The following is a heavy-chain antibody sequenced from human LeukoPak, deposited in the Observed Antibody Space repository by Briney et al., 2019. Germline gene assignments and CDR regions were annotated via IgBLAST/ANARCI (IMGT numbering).Heavy chain of an antibody. CDR1: GDTFSSYG. D-gene: IGHD3-3*01. CDR2: IIPIVGST. CDR3: AARDNSLYDFWSGYYP. V-gene: IGHV1-69*04. Sequence: SVKVSCKTSGDTFSSYGISWVRQAPGQGLEWMGRIIPIVGSTNYAEKLQGRVTITADKSTSTVYMELSSLRSEDTAVYYCAARDNSLYDFWSGYYPWGQGTLVTVSS. J-gene: IGHJ5*02.